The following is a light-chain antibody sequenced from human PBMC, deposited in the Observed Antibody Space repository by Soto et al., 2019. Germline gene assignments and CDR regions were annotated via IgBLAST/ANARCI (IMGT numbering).Light chain of an antibody. CDR1: QSVTTSY. CDR2: GAS. CDR3: QHYGSSPR. J-gene: IGKJ1*01. V-gene: IGKV3-20*01. Sequence: EIVLTQSPGTLSLSPRERATLSCRASQSVTTSYLAWYQRKPGQAPRHLIYGASSRATGTPNRFSGSGSGTDFTLTISRLEPEDCAVYYCQHYGSSPRFGQGTKVEIK.